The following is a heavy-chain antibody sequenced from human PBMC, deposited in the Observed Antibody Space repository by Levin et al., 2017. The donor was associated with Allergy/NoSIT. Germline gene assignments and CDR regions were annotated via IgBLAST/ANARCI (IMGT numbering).Heavy chain of an antibody. CDR3: AKDLRATIFGGSENYFDY. CDR1: GFTFDDYA. J-gene: IGHJ4*02. CDR2: ISWNSDSI. V-gene: IGHV3-9*01. D-gene: IGHD3-3*01. Sequence: LSLTCAASGFTFDDYAMHWVRQAPGKGLEWVSGISWNSDSIGYADSVKGRFTISRDNAKNSLYLQMNSLRAEDTALYYCAKDLRATIFGGSENYFDYWGQGTLVTVSS.